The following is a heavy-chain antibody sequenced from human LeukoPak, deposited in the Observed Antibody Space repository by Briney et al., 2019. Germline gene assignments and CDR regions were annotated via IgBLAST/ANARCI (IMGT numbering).Heavy chain of an antibody. CDR3: ARALYGSGSYRDIGAFDY. CDR2: ISYDGSNK. CDR1: GFTFSSYA. Sequence: GGSLRLSCAASGFTFSSYAIHWVHQAPGKGLEWVAVISYDGSNKYYADSVKGRFTISRDNSKNTLYLQMNSLRAEDTAVYYCARALYGSGSYRDIGAFDYWGQGTLVTVSS. V-gene: IGHV3-30-3*01. J-gene: IGHJ4*02. D-gene: IGHD3-10*01.